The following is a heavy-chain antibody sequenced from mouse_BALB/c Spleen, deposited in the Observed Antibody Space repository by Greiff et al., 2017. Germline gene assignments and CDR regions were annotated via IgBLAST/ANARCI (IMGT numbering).Heavy chain of an antibody. CDR3: AREKYGNPFAY. D-gene: IGHD2-10*02. V-gene: IGHV3-6*02. Sequence: EVQLVESGPGLVKPSQSLSLTCSVTGYSITSGYYWNWIRQFPGNKLEWMGYISYDGSNNYNPSLKNRISITRDTSKNQFFLKLNSVTTEDTATYYCAREKYGNPFAYWGQGTLVTVSA. CDR2: ISYDGSN. CDR1: GYSITSGYY. J-gene: IGHJ3*01.